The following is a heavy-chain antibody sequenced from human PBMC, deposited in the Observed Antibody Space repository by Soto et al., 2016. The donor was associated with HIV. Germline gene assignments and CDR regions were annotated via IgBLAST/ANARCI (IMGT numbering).Heavy chain of an antibody. Sequence: EVQLVESGGGLVQPGGSLGLSCAASGFNFSSYWMHWVRQAPGKGLMWVSRINSDGSNTRYADSVKGRFTISRDNAKNTLYLQMNSLRADDTAVYYCARDRSFWSGSLYYWGQGTLVTVSS. J-gene: IGHJ4*02. CDR2: INSDGSNT. V-gene: IGHV3-74*01. CDR1: GFNFSSYW. D-gene: IGHD3-3*01. CDR3: ARDRSFWSGSLYY.